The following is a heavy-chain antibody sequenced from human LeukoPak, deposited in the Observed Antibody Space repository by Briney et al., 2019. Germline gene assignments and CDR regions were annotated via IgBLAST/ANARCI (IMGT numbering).Heavy chain of an antibody. CDR1: GFTFSSYG. CDR3: AKDASSDYYDSSGYYDLFDY. Sequence: PGGSLRLSCAASGFTFSSYGMHWVRQAPGKGLEWVAVISYDGSNKYYADSVKGRFTISRDNSKNTLYLQMNSLRAEDTAVYYCAKDASSDYYDSSGYYDLFDYWGQGTLVTVSS. D-gene: IGHD3-22*01. CDR2: ISYDGSNK. J-gene: IGHJ4*02. V-gene: IGHV3-30*18.